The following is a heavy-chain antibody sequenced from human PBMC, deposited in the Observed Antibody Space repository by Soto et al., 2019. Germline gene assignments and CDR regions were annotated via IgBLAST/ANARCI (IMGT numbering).Heavy chain of an antibody. CDR3: ARDTGDGTFDF. V-gene: IGHV1-3*01. CDR2: INAGYGNT. Sequence: ASVKVSCKASGYTFSSYAMHWVRQAPGQRLEWMGWINAGYGNTKSSQKFQDRVTISRDTSASTAYMELTSLRSEDTAVYYCARDTGDGTFDFWGQGTPVTVSS. J-gene: IGHJ4*02. D-gene: IGHD7-27*01. CDR1: GYTFSSYA.